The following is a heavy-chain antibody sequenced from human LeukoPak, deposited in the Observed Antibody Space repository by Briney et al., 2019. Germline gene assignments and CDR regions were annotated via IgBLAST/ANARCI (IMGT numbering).Heavy chain of an antibody. J-gene: IGHJ5*02. CDR1: GGIFSSYA. Sequence: GASVKVSCKASGGIFSSYAISWVRQAPGQGLEWMGRIIPILGIANYAQKFQGRVTITADKSTSTAYMELSSLRSEDTAVYYCARSAVAGIGWFDPWGQGTLVTVSS. CDR3: ARSAVAGIGWFDP. D-gene: IGHD6-19*01. V-gene: IGHV1-69*04. CDR2: IIPILGIA.